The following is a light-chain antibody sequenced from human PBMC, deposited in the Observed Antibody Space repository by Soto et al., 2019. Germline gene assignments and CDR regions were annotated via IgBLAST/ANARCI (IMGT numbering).Light chain of an antibody. Sequence: ELVFTQSPGTLSLSPGERATLSCWASQSVDSRPLAWNQQKPGQAPRLLIYGASNRDTGIPVRFSGSGSGTDFTLTISRLEPEDFAVYYCQHYGASPYTFGQGTELESK. J-gene: IGKJ2*01. CDR2: GAS. CDR1: QSVDSRP. CDR3: QHYGASPYT. V-gene: IGKV3-20*01.